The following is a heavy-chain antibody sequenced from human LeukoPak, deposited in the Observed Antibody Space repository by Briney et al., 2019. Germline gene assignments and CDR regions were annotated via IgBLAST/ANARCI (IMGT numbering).Heavy chain of an antibody. CDR1: AASIRNYH. D-gene: IGHD3-3*01. CDR2: VDFGVTP. Sequence: SQSLSLACTVSAASIRNYHGTSIRHPPGTRLEWIGYVDFGVTPNYNPSLKSRSTMSEETPSNQFCLKLSSVAAAATPVYYWARRGLGVVSNWFEPWGQGTLVTVSS. V-gene: IGHV4-59*08. CDR3: ARRGLGVVSNWFEP. J-gene: IGHJ5*02.